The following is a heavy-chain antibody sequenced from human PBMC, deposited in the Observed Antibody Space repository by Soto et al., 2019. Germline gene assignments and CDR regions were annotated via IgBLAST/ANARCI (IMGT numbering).Heavy chain of an antibody. D-gene: IGHD1-26*01. CDR3: ARAQLVGYYFDY. CDR2: IYYSGST. CDR1: GGSISSGDYY. J-gene: IGHJ4*02. V-gene: IGHV4-30-4*01. Sequence: TLSLTCTVSGGSISSGDYYWSWIRQPPGKGLEWIGYIYYSGSTYYNPSLKSRVTISVDTSKNQFSLKLSSVTAADTAVYYCARAQLVGYYFDYWGQGTMVTVYS.